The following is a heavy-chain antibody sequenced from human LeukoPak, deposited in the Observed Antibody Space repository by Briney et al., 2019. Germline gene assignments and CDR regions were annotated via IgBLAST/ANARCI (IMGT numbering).Heavy chain of an antibody. Sequence: ASVKVSCKASGYTFTSYAMHWVRQAPGQRLEWMGWINAGNGNTKYSQKFQGRVTITRDTSASTAYMELSSLRSEDTAVYYCAREAVVVVAPYYFDYWGQGTLVTVSS. CDR1: GYTFTSYA. D-gene: IGHD2-15*01. J-gene: IGHJ4*02. CDR3: AREAVVVVAPYYFDY. CDR2: INAGNGNT. V-gene: IGHV1-3*01.